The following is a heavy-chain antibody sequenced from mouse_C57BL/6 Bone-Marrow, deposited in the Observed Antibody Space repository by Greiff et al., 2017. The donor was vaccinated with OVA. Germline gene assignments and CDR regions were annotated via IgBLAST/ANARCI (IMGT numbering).Heavy chain of an antibody. V-gene: IGHV5-9-1*02. CDR1: GFTFSSYA. CDR3: TRPSATLRWFAY. J-gene: IGHJ3*01. CDR2: ISSCGDYI. Sequence: VHLVESGEGLVKPGGSLKLSCAASGFTFSSYAMSWVRQTPEKRLEWVAYISSCGDYIYYADTVKGRFTISRDNARNTLYLQMSSLKSEDTAMYYCTRPSATLRWFAYWGQGTLVTVSA. D-gene: IGHD1-2*01.